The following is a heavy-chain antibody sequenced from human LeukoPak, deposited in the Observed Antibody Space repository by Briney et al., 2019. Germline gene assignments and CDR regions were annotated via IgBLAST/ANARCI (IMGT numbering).Heavy chain of an antibody. CDR1: GFTFSSYS. CDR2: ISSSSSYI. J-gene: IGHJ4*02. Sequence: GGSLRLSCAASGFTFSSYSMNWVRQAPGKGLEWVSSISSSSSYIYYADSVKGQFTISRDNAKNSLYLQMNSLRAEDTAVYYCARDPPMGYYYDSSAKGPSDYWGQGTLVTVSS. CDR3: ARDPPMGYYYDSSAKGPSDY. V-gene: IGHV3-21*01. D-gene: IGHD3-22*01.